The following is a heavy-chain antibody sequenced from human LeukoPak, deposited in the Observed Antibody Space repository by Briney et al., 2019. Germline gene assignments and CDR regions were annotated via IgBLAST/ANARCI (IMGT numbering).Heavy chain of an antibody. Sequence: GGSLRLSCAASGFTVNSNYMNWVRQAPGKGLEWVSVIYSGGSTYYTDSVKGRFTISRDNSKNTLYLQMNSLRVEDTAVYYCARFNYYDSSGHFDYWGQGTLVTVSS. D-gene: IGHD3-22*01. J-gene: IGHJ4*02. CDR3: ARFNYYDSSGHFDY. CDR2: IYSGGST. CDR1: GFTVNSNY. V-gene: IGHV3-66*01.